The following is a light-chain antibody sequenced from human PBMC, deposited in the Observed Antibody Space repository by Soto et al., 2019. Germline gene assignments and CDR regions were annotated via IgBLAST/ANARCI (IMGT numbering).Light chain of an antibody. CDR3: QQYDNLPPCT. J-gene: IGKJ1*01. V-gene: IGKV1-33*01. Sequence: DIQMTQSPSSLSASVGDRVTITCQASQDISNYLNWYQQKPGKAPKLLIYDASNLETGVPSRFSGSGSGTDFTFTISSLQPEDIATYYCQQYDNLPPCTFGQGTKVEIK. CDR1: QDISNY. CDR2: DAS.